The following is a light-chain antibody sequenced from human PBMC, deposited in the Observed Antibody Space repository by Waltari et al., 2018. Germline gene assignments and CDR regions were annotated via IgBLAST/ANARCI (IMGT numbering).Light chain of an antibody. CDR2: HAS. CDR3: QKYDFLPAT. V-gene: IGKV3-20*01. CDR1: QCVGKY. Sequence: EIVLTQSPGTLSLSPGERATLSCRASQCVGKYLAWYQQRPGQAPRLLLYHASIRATGIPDRFSGSGYGTDFSLTTSRLEPEEFAVYYCQKYDFLPATFGQGTTVEIK. J-gene: IGKJ1*01.